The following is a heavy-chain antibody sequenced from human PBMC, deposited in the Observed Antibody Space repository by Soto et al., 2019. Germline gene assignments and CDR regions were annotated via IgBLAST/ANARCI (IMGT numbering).Heavy chain of an antibody. CDR1: CGTISGYY. V-gene: IGHV4-4*07. CDR3: ARGQRFSDWFDP. D-gene: IGHD3-3*01. Sequence: SETLSLTCSVSCGTISGYYWTWIRQPAGKGLEWIGRIYSSGNTKYNPSLQSRVTMSLDTSNNQFSLRLTSVTAADTAVYYCARGQRFSDWFDPGGQGTLVTVP. J-gene: IGHJ5*02. CDR2: IYSSGNT.